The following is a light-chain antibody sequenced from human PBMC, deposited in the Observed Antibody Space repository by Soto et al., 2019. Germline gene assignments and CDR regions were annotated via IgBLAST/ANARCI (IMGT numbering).Light chain of an antibody. CDR2: LDSDGSH. CDR3: QSWGPDIVV. CDR1: SAYNKYA. J-gene: IGLJ2*01. V-gene: IGLV4-69*01. Sequence: QPVLTQSPSASASLVASVKITCTLSSAYNKYAIAWHRQQPEKGPRFLMKLDSDGSHIRGDGIHDRFSGSTSGAVRSLTISSLQSDDEADYYCQSWGPDIVVFGGGTKVTVL.